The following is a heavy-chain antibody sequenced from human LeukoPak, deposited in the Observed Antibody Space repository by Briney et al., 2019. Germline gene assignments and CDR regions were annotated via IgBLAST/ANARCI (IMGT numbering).Heavy chain of an antibody. Sequence: GGSLRLSCAASGFTFSSYSMDWVRQAPGKGLEWVSSITTSSSYIYYADSVKGRFTISRDNARNSLYLQMDSLRAEDTAVYYCARRGSGYTEPIGYWGQGTLVTFS. CDR2: ITTSSSYI. CDR3: ARRGSGYTEPIGY. V-gene: IGHV3-21*01. CDR1: GFTFSSYS. J-gene: IGHJ4*02. D-gene: IGHD5-12*01.